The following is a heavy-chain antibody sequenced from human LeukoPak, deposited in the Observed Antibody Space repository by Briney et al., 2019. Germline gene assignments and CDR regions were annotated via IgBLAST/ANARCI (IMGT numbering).Heavy chain of an antibody. V-gene: IGHV3-23*01. CDR2: IRGSGGST. CDR3: AKGQIAVAGIRDGMDV. CDR1: GFPFSSYA. D-gene: IGHD6-19*01. Sequence: PGGSLRLSCAASGFPFSSYAMSWVPQAPGKGLEWVSAIRGSGGSTYYAASVKGRFTISRDNSKNTLYLQMNSLRAEDRAVYYCAKGQIAVAGIRDGMDVWGQGTTVTVSS. J-gene: IGHJ6*02.